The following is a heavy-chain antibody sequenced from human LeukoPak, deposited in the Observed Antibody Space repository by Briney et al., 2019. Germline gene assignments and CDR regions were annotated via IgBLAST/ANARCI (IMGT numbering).Heavy chain of an antibody. CDR1: GFTFSSYG. CDR3: ARGGGRNRLVIIDDAFDI. CDR2: IWYDGSNK. V-gene: IGHV3-33*01. Sequence: GGSLRLSCAASGFTFSSYGMHWVRQAPGKGLEWVAVIWYDGSNKYYAESVKDRFTISRDNSKNTLNLQMNSLRAEDTAVYYCARGGGRNRLVIIDDAFDIWGQGTMVTVSS. J-gene: IGHJ3*02. D-gene: IGHD3-9*01.